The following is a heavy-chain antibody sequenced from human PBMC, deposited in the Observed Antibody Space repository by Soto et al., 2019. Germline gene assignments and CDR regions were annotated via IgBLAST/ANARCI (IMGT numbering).Heavy chain of an antibody. CDR1: GFTFSSYE. V-gene: IGHV3-48*03. CDR2: IDRSGRNK. J-gene: IGHJ5*02. CDR3: ARDSTSYDSSDYVDP. D-gene: IGHD3-22*01. Sequence: PGGSLRLSCVASGFTFSSYEMNWVRQTPGKGLEWVSYIDRSGRNKYHADSVKGRFTISRDSAKNSLYLQMHSLTAEDTAVYYCARDSTSYDSSDYVDPWGQGNPGTVST.